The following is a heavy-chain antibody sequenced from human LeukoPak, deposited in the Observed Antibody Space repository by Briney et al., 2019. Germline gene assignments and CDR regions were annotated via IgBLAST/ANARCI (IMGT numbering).Heavy chain of an antibody. CDR1: GYIFTSYF. D-gene: IGHD4-17*01. CDR2: INPDVGGT. J-gene: IGHJ3*02. V-gene: IGHV1-46*01. Sequence: ASVKVSCKASGYIFTSYFLHWVQQAPGQGLEWMGLINPDVGGTSYAQTFQGRVTMTRDTSTSTVFMEVISLRSEDTAVYYCARVRDFGDYNDAFDIWGQGTMVTVSS. CDR3: ARVRDFGDYNDAFDI.